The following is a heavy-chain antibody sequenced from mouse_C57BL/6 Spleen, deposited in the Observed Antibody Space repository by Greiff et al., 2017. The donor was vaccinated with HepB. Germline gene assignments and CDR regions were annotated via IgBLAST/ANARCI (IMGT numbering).Heavy chain of an antibody. Sequence: QVQLQQPGTELVKPGASVKLSCKASGYTFTSYWMHWVKQRPGQGLEWIGNINPSNGGTNYNEKFKSKATLTVDKSSSTAYMQLSSLTSEDSAVFDCARRFPYYDYYFDYWGQGTTLTVSS. CDR3: ARRFPYYDYYFDY. D-gene: IGHD2-4*01. CDR2: INPSNGGT. J-gene: IGHJ2*01. CDR1: GYTFTSYW. V-gene: IGHV1-53*01.